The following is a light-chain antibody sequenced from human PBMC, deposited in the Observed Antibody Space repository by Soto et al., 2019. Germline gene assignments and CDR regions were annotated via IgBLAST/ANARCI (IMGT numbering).Light chain of an antibody. Sequence: EIVLTQSPGTLSLSPGERATLSCRASQRVSSSYLAWYQQKPGQAPRLLIYGTSSRASGIPDRFSGSGSGTDFTLTISSLEPEDFAVYYCQQRSNWPSITFGHGTRLE. CDR3: QQRSNWPSIT. CDR1: QRVSSSY. J-gene: IGKJ5*01. CDR2: GTS. V-gene: IGKV3D-20*02.